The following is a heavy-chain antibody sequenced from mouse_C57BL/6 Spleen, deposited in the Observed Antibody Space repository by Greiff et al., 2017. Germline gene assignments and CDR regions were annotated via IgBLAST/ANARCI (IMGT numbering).Heavy chain of an antibody. J-gene: IGHJ1*03. CDR3: ARSLYSNYEYFDV. CDR2: IDPNSGGT. V-gene: IGHV1-72*01. CDR1: GYSFTSYW. D-gene: IGHD2-5*01. Sequence: MQLQQPGAELVKPGASVKLSCKASGYSFTSYWMHWVKQRPGRGLEWIGRIDPNSGGTKYNEKFKSKATLTVDKPSSTAYMQLSSLTSEDSAVDYCARSLYSNYEYFDVWGTGTTVTVSS.